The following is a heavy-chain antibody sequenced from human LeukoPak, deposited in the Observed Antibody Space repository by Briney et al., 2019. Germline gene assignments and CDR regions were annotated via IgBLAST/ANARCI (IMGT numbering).Heavy chain of an antibody. CDR2: INHSGST. Sequence: SETLSLTCAVYGGSFSGYYWSWIRQPPGKGLEWIGEINHSGSTNYNPSLKSRVTVSVDTSKNQFSLKLSSVTAADTAVYYCARHSTTFYYGSGKTQNWFDPWGQGILVTVSS. CDR3: ARHSTTFYYGSGKTQNWFDP. V-gene: IGHV4-34*01. J-gene: IGHJ5*02. D-gene: IGHD3-10*01. CDR1: GGSFSGYY.